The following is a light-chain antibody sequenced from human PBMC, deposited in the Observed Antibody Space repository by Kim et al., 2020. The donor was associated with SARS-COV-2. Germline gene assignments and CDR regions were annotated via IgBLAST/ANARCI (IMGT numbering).Light chain of an antibody. CDR1: SSNIGRNT. Sequence: RVTITGSGSSSNIGRNTVNRYQQLPGTAPKLHIYSNNQRPSGVPDRFSGSKSGTSASLAISGLQSEDEADYYWAAWDDSLNGYVVFGGGTQLTVL. CDR3: AAWDDSLNGYVV. CDR2: SNN. V-gene: IGLV1-44*01. J-gene: IGLJ2*01.